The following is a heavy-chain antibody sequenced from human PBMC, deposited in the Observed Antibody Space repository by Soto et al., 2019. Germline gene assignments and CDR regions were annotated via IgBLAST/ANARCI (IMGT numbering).Heavy chain of an antibody. CDR3: ARDYYDSSGYYEDSAFDI. CDR2: IWYDGSNK. CDR1: GFTFSSYG. V-gene: IGHV3-33*01. J-gene: IGHJ3*02. Sequence: ESGGGVVQPGRSLRLSCAASGFTFSSYGMHWVRQAPGKGLEWVAVIWYDGSNKYYADSVKGRFTISRDNSKNTLYLQMNSLRAEDTAVYYCARDYYDSSGYYEDSAFDIWGQGTMVTVSS. D-gene: IGHD3-22*01.